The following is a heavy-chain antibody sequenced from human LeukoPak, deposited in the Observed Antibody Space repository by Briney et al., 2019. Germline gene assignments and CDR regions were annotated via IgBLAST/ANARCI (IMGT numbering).Heavy chain of an antibody. CDR2: VSHDGSKK. Sequence: GGSLRLSCDASGFIFSTYAMHWVRQAPGKGLEWVAVVSHDGSKKFYADSVKGRFTISRDNAKNSLYLQMNSLRAEDTAVYYCAELGITMIGGVWGKGTTVTISS. CDR1: GFIFSTYA. J-gene: IGHJ6*04. V-gene: IGHV3-30-3*01. CDR3: AELGITMIGGV. D-gene: IGHD3-10*02.